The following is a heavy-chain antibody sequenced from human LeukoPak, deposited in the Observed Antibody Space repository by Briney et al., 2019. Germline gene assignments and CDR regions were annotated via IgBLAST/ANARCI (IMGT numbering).Heavy chain of an antibody. Sequence: SETLSLTCTVSGGAISGYYWNWIRQPPGKGLEWIGHIHYSGSTNYNPSLRSRVTILVDTSKNQFSLELTSVTAADTAVYFCARLSSGSGYTYYFDSWGQGTLVTVSS. CDR2: IHYSGST. CDR3: ARLSSGSGYTYYFDS. D-gene: IGHD3-22*01. CDR1: GGAISGYY. V-gene: IGHV4-59*12. J-gene: IGHJ4*02.